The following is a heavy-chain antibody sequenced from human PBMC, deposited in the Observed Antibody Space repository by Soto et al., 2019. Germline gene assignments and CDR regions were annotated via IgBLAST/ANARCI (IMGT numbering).Heavy chain of an antibody. CDR1: GGAFSSYA. V-gene: IGHV1-69*13. D-gene: IGHD3-10*01. CDR3: ARGRGRWFGGYNWFDP. Sequence: ASVKVACKASGGAFSSYAISCVRQAPGQGLEWMGGIIPIFGTANYAQKFQGRVTITADESTSTAYMELSSLRSEDTAVYYCARGRGRWFGGYNWFDPWGQGTLVTVSS. CDR2: IIPIFGTA. J-gene: IGHJ5*02.